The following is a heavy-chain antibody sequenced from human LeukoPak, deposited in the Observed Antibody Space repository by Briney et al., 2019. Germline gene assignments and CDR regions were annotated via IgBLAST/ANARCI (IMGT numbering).Heavy chain of an antibody. V-gene: IGHV4-39*01. CDR1: GGSISSSSYY. Sequence: SETLSLTCTVSGGSISSSSYYWGWIRQPPGKGLEWIGSIYYSGSTYYNPSLKSRVTISVDTSKNQFSLKLRSVTAADTAVYYCAGVNYYYYYMDVWGKGTTVTVSS. D-gene: IGHD2-8*01. CDR3: AGVNYYYYYMDV. J-gene: IGHJ6*03. CDR2: IYYSGST.